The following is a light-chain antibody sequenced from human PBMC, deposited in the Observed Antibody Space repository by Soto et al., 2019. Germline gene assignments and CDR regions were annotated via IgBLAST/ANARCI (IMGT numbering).Light chain of an antibody. CDR3: QQYNDWPPWT. J-gene: IGKJ1*01. CDR2: GAS. CDR1: QSVSNN. Sequence: EIVMTQSPATLSVSPGDRATLSCRASQSVSNNFAWYQQKPGQAPRLVIYGASTRATGVPARFSGSGSGTEFTLTISSLQSEDFALYYCQQYNDWPPWTFGQGTKVEIK. V-gene: IGKV3-15*01.